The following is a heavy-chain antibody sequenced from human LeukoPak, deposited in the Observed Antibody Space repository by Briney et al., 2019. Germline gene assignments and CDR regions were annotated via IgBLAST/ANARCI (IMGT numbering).Heavy chain of an antibody. D-gene: IGHD2-2*01. CDR1: GFTFSSYS. V-gene: IGHV3-21*01. CDR3: ASPGHIVVVPAAPGFYGMDV. CDR2: ISSSSSYI. J-gene: IGHJ6*02. Sequence: GGSLRLSCATSGFTFSSYSMNWVRQAPGKGLEWVSSISSSSSYIYYADSVKGRFTISRDNAKNSLYLQMNSLRAEDTAVYYCASPGHIVVVPAAPGFYGMDVWGQGTMVTVSS.